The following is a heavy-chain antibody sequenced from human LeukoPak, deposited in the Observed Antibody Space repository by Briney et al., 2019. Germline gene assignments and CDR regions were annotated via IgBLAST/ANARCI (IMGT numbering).Heavy chain of an antibody. CDR3: ARTPCSGGSCSGGDAFDI. V-gene: IGHV4-4*07. CDR2: IYTPGRT. J-gene: IGHJ3*02. Sequence: SETLPLTCSVSGGSISSFYWSWIRQPAGKGLEWIGRIYTPGRTSYSPSLKSRVSMSEDTSKNQFSLELRSVTAADTAVYYCARTPCSGGSCSGGDAFDIWGQGALVTVSS. CDR1: GGSISSFY. D-gene: IGHD2-15*01.